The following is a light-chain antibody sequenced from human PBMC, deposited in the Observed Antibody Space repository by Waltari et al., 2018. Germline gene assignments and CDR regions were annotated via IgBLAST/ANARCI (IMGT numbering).Light chain of an antibody. CDR2: DVS. Sequence: QSALTQPASVSGSPGQSITISCTGTSSDVGTYNYVSWYQQHPGKAPKLMIYDVSNRPSAVSDRFSGSKSGNTASLTISRLQAEDEADYYCNSYSSSSSLVLFGGGTKLAVV. CDR1: SSDVGTYNY. V-gene: IGLV2-14*03. J-gene: IGLJ2*01. CDR3: NSYSSSSSLVL.